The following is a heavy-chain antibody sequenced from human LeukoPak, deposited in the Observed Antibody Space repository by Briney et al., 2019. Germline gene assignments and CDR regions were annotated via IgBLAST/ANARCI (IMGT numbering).Heavy chain of an antibody. CDR3: ARLDDSSGYYYYYYGMDV. D-gene: IGHD3-22*01. J-gene: IGHJ6*02. CDR2: IKQDGSEK. Sequence: PGGSLRLSCAASGFTFSSYWMSWVRQAPGKGLEWVANIKQDGSEKYYVDSVKGRFTISRDNAKNSLYLQMNSLRAEDTAVYYCARLDDSSGYYYYYYGMDVWGQGTTVTVSS. V-gene: IGHV3-7*01. CDR1: GFTFSSYW.